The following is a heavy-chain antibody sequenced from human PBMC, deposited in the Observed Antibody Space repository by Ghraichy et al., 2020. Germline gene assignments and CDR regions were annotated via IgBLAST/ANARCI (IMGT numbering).Heavy chain of an antibody. CDR3: VHTAAGGLGDLFPGFDV. J-gene: IGHJ4*02. CDR1: GFALNSSGVR. D-gene: IGHD3-16*01. V-gene: IGHV2-5*02. CDR2: IHWDDDQ. Sequence: SGPTLVKPTQTLTLTCTFSGFALNSSGVRVGWVRQPPGKALEWLALIHWDDDQRYSPRLKSRLTVTKDTSKNQVVLTMTNMAPVDTATYFCVHTAAGGLGDLFPGFDVWGQGALVTVSS.